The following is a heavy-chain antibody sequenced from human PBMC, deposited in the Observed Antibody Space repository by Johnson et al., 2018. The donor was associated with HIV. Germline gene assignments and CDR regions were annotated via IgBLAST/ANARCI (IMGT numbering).Heavy chain of an antibody. CDR2: IGTAGDT. D-gene: IGHD3-10*01. CDR1: GFTFDDYG. Sequence: VQLVESGGGVVRPGGSLRLSCAASGFTFDDYGMSWVRQAPGKGLAWVSAIGTAGDTYYPGSVKGRFTISRDNSKNTLYLQMNSLRAEDTAVYYCVRDRGTMLLDGAFDIWGQGTMVTVSS. J-gene: IGHJ3*02. CDR3: VRDRGTMLLDGAFDI. V-gene: IGHV3-20*04.